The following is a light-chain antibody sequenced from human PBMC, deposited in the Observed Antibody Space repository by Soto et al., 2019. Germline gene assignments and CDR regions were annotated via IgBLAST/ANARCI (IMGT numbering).Light chain of an antibody. CDR2: GAS. J-gene: IGKJ5*01. Sequence: IALSQSPATLALSPGGRATLARRASQSVSSNLAWYQQTPGQAPRLLIYGASSRATGIPDRFSGSGSGTDFTLTISRLEPEDFAVYYCQQYGSSPSITFGQGTRLEI. CDR3: QQYGSSPSIT. V-gene: IGKV3-20*01. CDR1: QSVSSN.